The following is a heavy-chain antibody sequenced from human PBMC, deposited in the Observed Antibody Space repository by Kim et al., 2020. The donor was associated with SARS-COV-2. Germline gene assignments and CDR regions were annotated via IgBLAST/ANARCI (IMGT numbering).Heavy chain of an antibody. D-gene: IGHD1-1*01. CDR1: GGTFSSYA. CDR2: IIPIFGTA. J-gene: IGHJ6*02. CDR3: ARDWGTYNWNPRNDYYYGMDV. V-gene: IGHV1-69*13. Sequence: SVKVSCKASGGTFSSYAISWVRQAPGQGLEWMGGIIPIFGTANYAQKFQGRVTITADESTSTAYMELSSLRSEDTAVYYCARDWGTYNWNPRNDYYYGMDVWGQGTTVTVSS.